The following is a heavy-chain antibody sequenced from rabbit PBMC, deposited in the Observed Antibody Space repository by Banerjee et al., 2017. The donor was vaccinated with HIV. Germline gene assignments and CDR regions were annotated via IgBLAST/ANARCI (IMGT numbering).Heavy chain of an antibody. CDR2: IDPVFGRT. CDR3: ARGDTYGYVRYAWGFKL. CDR1: GFDFSSYY. V-gene: IGHV1S7*01. D-gene: IGHD6-1*01. Sequence: QSLEESGGDLVKPGASLTLTCTASGFDFSSYYMSWVRQAPGKGLEWIGYIDPVFGRTYYASWVNGRFTIPSHDAQNTLYLQLNSLTAADTATYFCARGDTYGYVRYAWGFKLWGPGTLVTVS. J-gene: IGHJ4*01.